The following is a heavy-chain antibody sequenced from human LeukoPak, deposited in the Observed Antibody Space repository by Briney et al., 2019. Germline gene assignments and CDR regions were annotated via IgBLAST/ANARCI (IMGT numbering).Heavy chain of an antibody. CDR2: IWYDGSNK. J-gene: IGHJ4*02. CDR3: AREYGSGSTPGY. CDR1: GFTFSSYG. Sequence: PGGSLRLSCAASGFTFSSYGMHWVRQAPGKGLEWVAVIWYDGSNKYYADSVKGRFTISRDNSKNTLYLQMNSLRAEDTAVYYCAREYGSGSTPGYWGQGTLVTVSS. D-gene: IGHD3-10*01. V-gene: IGHV3-33*01.